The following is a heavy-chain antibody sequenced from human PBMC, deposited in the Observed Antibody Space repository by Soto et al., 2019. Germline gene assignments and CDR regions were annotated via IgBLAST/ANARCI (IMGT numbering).Heavy chain of an antibody. Sequence: QLQLQESGSGLVKPSQTLSLTCAVSGVSISSDGYSWSWIRQPPGKGLEWIGFLYQSGSTYYNPYLTSRGSMSVDRSKNQFSLKLTSVTAADTAVYYCARASYDFWTSYHYGMDVWGQGTTVTVSS. J-gene: IGHJ6*02. D-gene: IGHD3-3*01. V-gene: IGHV4-30-2*01. CDR2: LYQSGST. CDR3: ARASYDFWTSYHYGMDV. CDR1: GVSISSDGYS.